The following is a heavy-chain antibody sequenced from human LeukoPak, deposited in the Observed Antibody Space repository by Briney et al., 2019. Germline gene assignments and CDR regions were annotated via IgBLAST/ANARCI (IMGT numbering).Heavy chain of an antibody. J-gene: IGHJ5*02. CDR3: ARHRNYYDSSGYNNWFDP. CDR1: GGSISSYY. CDR2: IYYSGST. V-gene: IGHV4-59*08. D-gene: IGHD3-22*01. Sequence: SETLSLTCTVSGGSISSYYWSWIRQPPGKGLEWIGYIYYSGSTNYNPSLKSRVTISVDTSKNQFSLKLSSVTAADTAVYYCARHRNYYDSSGYNNWFDPWGQGTLVTVSS.